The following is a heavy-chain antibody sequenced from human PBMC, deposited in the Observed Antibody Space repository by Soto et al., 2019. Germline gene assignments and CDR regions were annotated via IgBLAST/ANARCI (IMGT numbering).Heavy chain of an antibody. CDR2: ISSSGTTI. CDR3: AREITNYFY. Sequence: QVQLVESGGGLVKPGGSLRLSCAASRFTFSEYYMSWIRQAPGKGLEWVSDISSSGTTIYYADSVKGRYTTSRDNAKKSLYLQLHSLRAEDSAVYYCAREITNYFYWGQGTLVTVSS. V-gene: IGHV3-11*01. D-gene: IGHD4-4*01. J-gene: IGHJ4*02. CDR1: RFTFSEYY.